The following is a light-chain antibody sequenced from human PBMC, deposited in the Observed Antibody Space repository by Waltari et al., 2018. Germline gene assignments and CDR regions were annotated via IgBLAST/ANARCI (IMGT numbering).Light chain of an antibody. CDR2: YDS. V-gene: IGLV3-1*01. CDR3: QAWDTTTVV. Sequence: SYELTQPPSVSVSPGQTASITCSGDNLGNQYASWYQQKPGQSPVLVIYYDSKRPSGIPERFSGSNSGNTATLTISGTQAIDEADYYCQAWDTTTVVFGGGTKVTVL. J-gene: IGLJ2*01. CDR1: NLGNQY.